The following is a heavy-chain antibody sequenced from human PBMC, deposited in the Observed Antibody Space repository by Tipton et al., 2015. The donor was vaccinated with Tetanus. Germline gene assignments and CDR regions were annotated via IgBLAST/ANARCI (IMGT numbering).Heavy chain of an antibody. CDR2: AYHSGST. CDR1: GDSIRSSNW. Sequence: TLSLTCAVSGDSIRSSNWWTWVRQPPGKGLEWIGKAYHSGSTNYNPSLKSRVTISVDKSKNQFSLRLSSVTAADTAVYYCARENWNGGMDVWGQGTPVTVSS. V-gene: IGHV4-4*02. CDR3: ARENWNGGMDV. J-gene: IGHJ6*02. D-gene: IGHD1-1*01.